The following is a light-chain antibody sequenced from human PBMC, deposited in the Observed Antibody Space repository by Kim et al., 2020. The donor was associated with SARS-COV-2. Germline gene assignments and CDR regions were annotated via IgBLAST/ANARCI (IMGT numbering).Light chain of an antibody. Sequence: DIQMTQSPSSLSASVGDRVTITCQASQDISNYLNWYQQKPGKAPKLLIYDASSLETGVPSRFSGSGSGTDFTFTISSLQPEDIATYYCQQNNNPLTFGGGTKVDIK. CDR1: QDISNY. V-gene: IGKV1-33*01. J-gene: IGKJ4*01. CDR3: QQNNNPLT. CDR2: DAS.